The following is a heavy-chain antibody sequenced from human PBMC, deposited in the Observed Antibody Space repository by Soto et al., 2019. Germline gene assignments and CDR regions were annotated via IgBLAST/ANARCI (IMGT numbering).Heavy chain of an antibody. J-gene: IGHJ6*02. D-gene: IGHD3-9*01. CDR3: VRDQNILTGAYGMDV. CDR1: GFTFSGYS. Sequence: GGSLRLSCAASGFTFSGYSMNWVRQAPGKGLEWVSSISSSSSYIYYADSVKGRFTISRDNAKNSLYLQMNSLRAEDTAVYYCVRDQNILTGAYGMDVWGQGTTVTVSS. V-gene: IGHV3-21*01. CDR2: ISSSSSYI.